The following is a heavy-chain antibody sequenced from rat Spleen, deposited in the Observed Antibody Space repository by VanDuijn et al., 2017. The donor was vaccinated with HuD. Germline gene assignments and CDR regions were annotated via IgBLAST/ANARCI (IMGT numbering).Heavy chain of an antibody. D-gene: IGHD1-2*01. Sequence: EVQLVESGGGLVQPGRSLKLSCAASGFTFSNYDMAWVRQAPTKGLEWVASISTSGGSTYYRDSVKGRFTVSRDNAKSTLYLQMDSLRSEDTATYYCARGGSSYPYWGQGTLVTVSS. V-gene: IGHV5-25*01. CDR2: ISTSGGST. J-gene: IGHJ3*01. CDR3: ARGGSSYPY. CDR1: GFTFSNYD.